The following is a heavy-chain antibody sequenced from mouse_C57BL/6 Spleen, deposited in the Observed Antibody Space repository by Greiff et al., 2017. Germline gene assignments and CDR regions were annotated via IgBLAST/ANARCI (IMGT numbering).Heavy chain of an antibody. J-gene: IGHJ4*01. CDR1: GYTFTSYW. CDR2: IDPSDSET. Sequence: QVQLQQPGAELVRPGSSVKLSCKASGYTFTSYWMHWVKQRPIQGLEWIGNIDPSDSETHYNQKFKDKATLTVDKSSSTACMQLSSLTSEDSAVYYCAREGGYDDAMDYWGQGTSVTVSS. D-gene: IGHD2-2*01. V-gene: IGHV1-52*01. CDR3: AREGGYDDAMDY.